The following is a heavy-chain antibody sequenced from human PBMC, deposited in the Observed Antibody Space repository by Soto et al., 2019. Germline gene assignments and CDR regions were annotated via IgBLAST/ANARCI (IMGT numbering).Heavy chain of an antibody. CDR1: GFSLSTSGVG. V-gene: IGHV2-5*02. CDR2: VYWDDDK. J-gene: IGHJ4*02. CDR3: XXXXXXXXXXXFDY. Sequence: QITLKESGPTLVKPTQTLTLTCTFSGFSLSTSGVGVGWIRQPPGKALEWLALVYWDDDKRYSPSLKSRLTITQDTSKTQVVLTMTNMDPVDTATYYXXXXXXXXXXXXFDYWGQGTLVTVSS.